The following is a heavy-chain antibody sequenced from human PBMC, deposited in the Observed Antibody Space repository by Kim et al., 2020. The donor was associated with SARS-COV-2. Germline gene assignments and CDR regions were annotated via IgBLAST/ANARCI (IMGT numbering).Heavy chain of an antibody. CDR3: ARAAMLGVAGTSVDY. D-gene: IGHD6-19*01. J-gene: IGHJ4*02. V-gene: IGHV1-18*01. Sequence: QKLQSRVTMTTDTSTSTAYMELRSLRSDDTAVYYCARAAMLGVAGTSVDYWGQGTLVTVSS.